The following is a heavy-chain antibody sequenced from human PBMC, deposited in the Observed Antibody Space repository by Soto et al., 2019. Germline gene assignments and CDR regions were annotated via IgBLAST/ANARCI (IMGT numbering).Heavy chain of an antibody. Sequence: QLQLQESGSGLVKPSQTLSLTCAVSGGSISSGAYCWSWIRQPAGKGLEGIGYIYNSGGTYYNPSIKSRVTISVDRNKNQFSLKLSSVTAADTDGYYCASGVVAAKGGWFDTWGQGTLVSVSS. CDR1: GGSISSGAYC. D-gene: IGHD2-15*01. CDR2: IYNSGGT. V-gene: IGHV4-30-2*01. CDR3: ASGVVAAKGGWFDT. J-gene: IGHJ5*02.